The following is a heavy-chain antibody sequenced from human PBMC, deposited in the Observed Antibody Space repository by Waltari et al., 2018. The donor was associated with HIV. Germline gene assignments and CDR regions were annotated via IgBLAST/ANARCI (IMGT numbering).Heavy chain of an antibody. CDR2: ISVYNGHT. D-gene: IGHD6-13*01. Sequence: QLQLVQSGAGVKKPGSSVKVSFKAIVYTFTSSGISWVRQAPGQGLEWMGWISVYNGHTNYAQKLQGRVTMTTDTSTSTAYMELRSLRSDDTAVYYCARGAAGYYYYVMDVWGQGTTVTVSS. CDR3: ARGAAGYYYYVMDV. V-gene: IGHV1-18*01. CDR1: VYTFTSSG. J-gene: IGHJ6*02.